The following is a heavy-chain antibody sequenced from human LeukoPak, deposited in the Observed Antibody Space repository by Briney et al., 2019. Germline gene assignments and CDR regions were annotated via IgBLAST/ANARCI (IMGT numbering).Heavy chain of an antibody. D-gene: IGHD5-12*01. CDR3: AREDRGYSGYDYVGYFDY. J-gene: IGHJ4*02. CDR1: GFTFSSYA. V-gene: IGHV3-23*01. CDR2: ISGSGGST. Sequence: GSLRLSCAASGFTFSSYAMSWVRQAPGKGLEWVSAISGSGGSTYYADSVKGRFTISRDNSKNTLYLQMNSLRAEDTAVYYCAREDRGYSGYDYVGYFDYWGQGTLVTVSS.